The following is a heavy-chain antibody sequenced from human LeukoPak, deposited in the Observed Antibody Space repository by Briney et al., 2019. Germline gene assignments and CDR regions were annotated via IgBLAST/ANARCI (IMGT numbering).Heavy chain of an antibody. CDR3: AKRGDCSGTCTYDY. CDR2: VGGRGVKT. V-gene: IGHV3-23*01. CDR1: GFTFSNYA. Sequence: GGSLRLSYAASGFTFSNYAIHWVRQAPGKGLEWVSIVGGRGVKTYYADSVKGRFTISRDNSKNTVYLQMNSLRAEDTAVYYCAKRGDCSGTCTYDYWGQGTLVTVSS. J-gene: IGHJ4*02. D-gene: IGHD2-2*01.